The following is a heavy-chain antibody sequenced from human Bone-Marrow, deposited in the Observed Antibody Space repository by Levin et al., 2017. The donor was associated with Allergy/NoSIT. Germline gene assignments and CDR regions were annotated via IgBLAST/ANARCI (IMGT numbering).Heavy chain of an antibody. D-gene: IGHD3-16*01. V-gene: IGHV3-74*01. Sequence: PGGSLRLSCAASGFTFSSHGMFWVRQGPGKGLMWVSYISADGSRSTYADSVKGRFTISRDNAKNTLYLQMKSLRVEDTAVYYCTRNGGGMDVWGQGTTVTVSS. J-gene: IGHJ6*02. CDR2: ISADGSRS. CDR3: TRNGGGMDV. CDR1: GFTFSSHG.